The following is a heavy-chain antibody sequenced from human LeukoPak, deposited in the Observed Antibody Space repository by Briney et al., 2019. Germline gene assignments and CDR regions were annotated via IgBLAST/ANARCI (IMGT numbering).Heavy chain of an antibody. CDR3: ARVGVQLELVGAFDI. CDR2: INPNSGGT. CDR1: GYTFTGYY. Sequence: ASVKVSCKASGYTFTGYYMHWVRQAPGQGLEWMGWINPNSGGTNYAQKFQGRVTMTRDTSISTAYMELSRLRSDDTAVYYCARVGVQLELVGAFDIWGQGTMVTVSS. V-gene: IGHV1-2*02. J-gene: IGHJ3*02. D-gene: IGHD1-1*01.